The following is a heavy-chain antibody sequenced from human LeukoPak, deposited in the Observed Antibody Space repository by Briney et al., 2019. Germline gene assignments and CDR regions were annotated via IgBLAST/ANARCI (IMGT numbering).Heavy chain of an antibody. CDR1: GGSISGYY. CDR2: IYTSGST. D-gene: IGHD4-17*01. V-gene: IGHV4-4*07. J-gene: IGHJ4*02. Sequence: SETLSLTCTVSGGSISGYYWNWIRQPAGKGLEWIGRIYTSGSTNYNPSLKSRVTMSVDTSKNQFSLKLTSVTAADTAVYYCARLLMDYGDYPFDYWGQGTLVTVSS. CDR3: ARLLMDYGDYPFDY.